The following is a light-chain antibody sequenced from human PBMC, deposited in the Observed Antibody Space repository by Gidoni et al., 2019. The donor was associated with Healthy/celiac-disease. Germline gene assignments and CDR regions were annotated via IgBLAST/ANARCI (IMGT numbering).Light chain of an antibody. V-gene: IGKV1-39*01. J-gene: IGKJ1*01. CDR3: QQSYSTPPT. Sequence: DIHMTHSPSSLSASVGDRVTITCRASQSISSYLYWYQQKPGKAPKLLIYAASSLQSGVPSRFSGSGSGTDFTLTISSLQPEDFATYYCQQSYSTPPTFGQGTKVEIK. CDR2: AAS. CDR1: QSISSY.